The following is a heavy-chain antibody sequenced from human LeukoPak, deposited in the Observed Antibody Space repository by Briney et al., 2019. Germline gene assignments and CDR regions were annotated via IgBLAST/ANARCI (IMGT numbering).Heavy chain of an antibody. CDR3: ARVKDSSSWDFDY. V-gene: IGHV3-48*02. J-gene: IGHJ4*02. CDR1: GGPISSSS. Sequence: ETLSLTCTVSGGPISSSSYYWGWIRQPPGKGLEWVSYISSSSSTIYYADSVKGRFTISRDNAKNSLYLQMNSLRDEDTAVYYCARVKDSSSWDFDYWGQGALVTVSS. CDR2: ISSSSSTI. D-gene: IGHD6-13*01.